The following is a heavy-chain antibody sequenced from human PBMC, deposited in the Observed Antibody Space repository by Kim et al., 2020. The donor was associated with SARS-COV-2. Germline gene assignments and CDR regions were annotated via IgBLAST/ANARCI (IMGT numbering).Heavy chain of an antibody. V-gene: IGHV3-23*01. D-gene: IGHD3-16*02. CDR3: SRTGPLVTSIYFQG. CDR1: GFSLRDSA. J-gene: IGHJ1*01. CDR2: SSGGVGDS. Sequence: GGSLRLSCVVSGFSLRDSAMDWGRQAQGKGLEWVGSSGGVGDSYYLTYARGRLSVSCDNYANTFYLQMDSMRVADHATYYWSRTGPLVTSIYFQGWVQGT.